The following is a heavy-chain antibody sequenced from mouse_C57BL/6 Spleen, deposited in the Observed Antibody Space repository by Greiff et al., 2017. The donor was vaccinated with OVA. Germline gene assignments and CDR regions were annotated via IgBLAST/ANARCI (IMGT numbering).Heavy chain of an antibody. CDR1: GYTFTSYT. CDR3: ARGDYGSSYAMDY. Sequence: VQLQQSGAELARPGASVKMSCKASGYTFTSYTMHWVKQRPGQGLEWIGYINPSSGYTKYNQKFKDKATLTADKSSSTAYMQLSSLTSEDSAVYYCARGDYGSSYAMDYWGQGTSVTVSS. CDR2: INPSSGYT. V-gene: IGHV1-4*01. D-gene: IGHD1-1*01. J-gene: IGHJ4*01.